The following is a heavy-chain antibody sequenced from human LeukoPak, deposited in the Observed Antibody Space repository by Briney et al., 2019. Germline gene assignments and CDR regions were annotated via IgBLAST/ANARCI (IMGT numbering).Heavy chain of an antibody. CDR3: ARNRKRPKFFNI. Sequence: SETLSLTCAVYGGSFSGYYWSWIRQPPGKGPEWIGEINHSGSTNYNPSLKSRVTISVDTSKNQFSLKLSSVTAADTAVYYCARNRKRPKFFNIGGQGKMVTVSS. CDR2: INHSGST. V-gene: IGHV4-34*01. D-gene: IGHD1-14*01. CDR1: GGSFSGYY. J-gene: IGHJ3*02.